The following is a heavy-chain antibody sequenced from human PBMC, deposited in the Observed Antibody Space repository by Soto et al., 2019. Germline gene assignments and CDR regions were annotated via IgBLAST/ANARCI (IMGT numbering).Heavy chain of an antibody. CDR2: ISGSGDTT. D-gene: IGHD6-13*01. CDR1: GFTFSSFA. Sequence: LRLSCVASGFTFSSFAMSWVRQAPGKGLEWVSAISGSGDTTYHADSVRGRFSISRDDFKNSLYLQMDSLRAEDTALYYCVKPLNSGWSKFAYWGQGALVTVSS. V-gene: IGHV3-23*01. J-gene: IGHJ4*02. CDR3: VKPLNSGWSKFAY.